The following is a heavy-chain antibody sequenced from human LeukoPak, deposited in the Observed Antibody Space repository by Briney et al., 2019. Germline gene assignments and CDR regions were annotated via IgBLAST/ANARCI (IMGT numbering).Heavy chain of an antibody. CDR2: ISYSGRI. CDR1: GGPISTHY. CDR3: ARGAGWWDY. V-gene: IGHV4-59*11. D-gene: IGHD2-15*01. J-gene: IGHJ4*02. Sequence: SETLSLTCTVSGGPISTHYWSWIRQPPGEGLEWIGYISYSGRINYNPSLKSRVTLSLDTSKNQFSLTLTSVTAADTAVYYCARGAGWWDYWGQGTLVTVSS.